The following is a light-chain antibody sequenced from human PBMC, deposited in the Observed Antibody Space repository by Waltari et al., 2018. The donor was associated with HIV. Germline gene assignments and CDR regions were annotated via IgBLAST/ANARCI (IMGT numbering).Light chain of an antibody. CDR1: ESLRHKIGFKY. J-gene: IGKJ1*01. CDR2: SAT. Sequence: VLLIQSPRYLPVSIGEPASISCVSNESLRHKIGFKYLDWYLQRPGRTPQLLIQSATSPSFGVPPRYSRSASDTNFTFTICRVETGDVGHHYCMQTIRHPRTFGHGTRV. V-gene: IGKV2-28*01. CDR3: MQTIRHPRT.